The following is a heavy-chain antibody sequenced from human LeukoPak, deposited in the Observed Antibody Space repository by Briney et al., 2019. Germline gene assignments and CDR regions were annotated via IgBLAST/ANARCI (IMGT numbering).Heavy chain of an antibody. D-gene: IGHD3-10*01. Sequence: SETLSVTCAVYGGSFSGYYWSWIRQPPGKGLEWIGEINHSGSTNYNPSLKSRVTISVDTSKNQFSLKLSSVTAADTAVYYCARDASYYGSGSYYNIPLDYWGQGTLVTVSS. J-gene: IGHJ4*02. CDR1: GGSFSGYY. V-gene: IGHV4-34*01. CDR3: ARDASYYGSGSYYNIPLDY. CDR2: INHSGST.